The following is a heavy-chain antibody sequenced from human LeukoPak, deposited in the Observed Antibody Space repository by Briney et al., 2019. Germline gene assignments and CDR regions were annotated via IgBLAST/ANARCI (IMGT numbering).Heavy chain of an antibody. D-gene: IGHD5-18*01. CDR2: ISAYNGNT. V-gene: IGHV1-18*01. Sequence: GASVKVSCKASGYTFTSYGISWVRQAPGQGLEWLGWISAYNGNTNYAQKFQGRVTITTDESTSTAYMELSSLRSEDTAVYYCARLRPDTAKWGQGTLVTVSS. J-gene: IGHJ4*02. CDR1: GYTFTSYG. CDR3: ARLRPDTAK.